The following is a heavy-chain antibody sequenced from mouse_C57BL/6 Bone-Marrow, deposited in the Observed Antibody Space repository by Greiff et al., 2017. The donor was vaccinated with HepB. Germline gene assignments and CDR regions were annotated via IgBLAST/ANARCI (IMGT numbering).Heavy chain of an antibody. V-gene: IGHV5-6*02. CDR3: ARRWLLHYAMDY. Sequence: DVMLVESGGDLVKPGGSLKLSCAASGFTFSSYGMSWVRQTPDKRLEWVATISSGGSYTYYPDSVKGRFTISRDNAKNTLYLQMSSLKSEDTAMYYCARRWLLHYAMDYWGQGTSVTVSS. D-gene: IGHD2-3*01. J-gene: IGHJ4*01. CDR2: ISSGGSYT. CDR1: GFTFSSYG.